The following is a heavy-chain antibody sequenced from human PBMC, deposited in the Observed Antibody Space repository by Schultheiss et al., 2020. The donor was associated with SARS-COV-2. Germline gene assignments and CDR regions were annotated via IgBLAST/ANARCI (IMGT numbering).Heavy chain of an antibody. Sequence: GGSLRLSCAASGFTFSDAWMSWVRQAPGKGPEWVGRIKSKTDGGTTDYAAPVKGRFTISRDDSKNTLYLQMNSLKTEDTAVYYCTTDLPHMITFGGVIVRDYWGQGTLVTVSS. CDR3: TTDLPHMITFGGVIVRDY. D-gene: IGHD3-16*02. J-gene: IGHJ4*02. V-gene: IGHV3-15*01. CDR2: IKSKTDGGTT. CDR1: GFTFSDAW.